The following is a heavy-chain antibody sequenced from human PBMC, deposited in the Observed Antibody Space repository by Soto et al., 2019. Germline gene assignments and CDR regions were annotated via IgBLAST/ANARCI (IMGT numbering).Heavy chain of an antibody. V-gene: IGHV1-69*13. J-gene: IGHJ4*02. CDR2: IIPMFGTS. Sequence: SVKVSCKASGGTFSSYAISWVRQAPGQGLEWMGEIIPMFGTSNYAQKFQGRVTITADESTSTAYMELSSLRSEDTAVYYCARGSCSSTSCYKEYYFDLWGQGTLVTVSS. CDR1: GGTFSSYA. CDR3: ARGSCSSTSCYKEYYFDL. D-gene: IGHD2-2*02.